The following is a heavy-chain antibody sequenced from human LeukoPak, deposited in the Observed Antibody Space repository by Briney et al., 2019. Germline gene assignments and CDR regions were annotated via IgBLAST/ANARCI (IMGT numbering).Heavy chain of an antibody. J-gene: IGHJ4*02. V-gene: IGHV3-66*04. D-gene: IGHD3-22*01. CDR2: IYRGGST. Sequence: GGSLRLPCAASGFTVSSNYMSWVRQAPAIGLEWVSIIYRGGSTNYADSVKGRFTISRDTSKNTLYLQMNSLRAEDTAVYYCARLSANSSAYFFDYWGQGTLVTVSS. CDR3: ARLSANSSAYFFDY. CDR1: GFTVSSNY.